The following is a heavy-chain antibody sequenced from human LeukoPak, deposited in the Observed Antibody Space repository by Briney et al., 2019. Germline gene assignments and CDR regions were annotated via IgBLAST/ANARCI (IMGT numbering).Heavy chain of an antibody. CDR1: GYTFTGYY. CDR3: ARRERYYYYGMDV. Sequence: ASVKVSCKASGYTFTGYYMHWVRQAPGQGLEWMGWINPNSGGTNYAQKFQGRVTMTRDTSISTAYMELSRLRPDDTAVYYCARRERYYYYGMDVWGQGTTVTVSS. J-gene: IGHJ6*02. CDR2: INPNSGGT. V-gene: IGHV1-2*02. D-gene: IGHD1-26*01.